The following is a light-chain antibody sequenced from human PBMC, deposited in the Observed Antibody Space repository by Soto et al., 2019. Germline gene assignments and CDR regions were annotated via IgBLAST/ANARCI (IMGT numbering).Light chain of an antibody. CDR2: KAS. CDR1: ETIARY. J-gene: IGKJ5*01. CDR3: QQSYSTPIT. Sequence: DIQLTQSPSSLSASVGDRVTITCRASETIARYLNWYQQKPGKAPKLLIYKASSLESGVPSRFSGSGSGTDFTLTISSLQPEDFATYYCQQSYSTPITFGQGTRLEIK. V-gene: IGKV1-39*01.